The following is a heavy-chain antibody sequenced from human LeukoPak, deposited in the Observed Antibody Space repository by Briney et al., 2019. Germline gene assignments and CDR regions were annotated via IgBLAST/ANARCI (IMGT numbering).Heavy chain of an antibody. CDR2: IDHSGST. J-gene: IGHJ4*02. CDR1: GGPFSGYY. V-gene: IGHV4-34*01. Sequence: SETLSLTCAVYGGPFSGYYWSWIRQPPGKGLEWIGEIDHSGSTNYNPSLKSRVTISVDTSKNQFSLKLSSVTAADTAVYYCARGLVSRYWGQGTLVTVSS. CDR3: ARGLVSRY. D-gene: IGHD2-21*01.